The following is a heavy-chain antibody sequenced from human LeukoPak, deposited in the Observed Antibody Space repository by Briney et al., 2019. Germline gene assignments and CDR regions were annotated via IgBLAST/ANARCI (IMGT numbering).Heavy chain of an antibody. J-gene: IGHJ4*02. CDR2: IKGDGSEE. V-gene: IGHV3-7*01. CDR1: GFTLSSYW. CDR3: ARDGERGELSLYMDY. Sequence: GGSLRLSCVASGFTLSSYWMSWVRQAPGKGLEWVANIKGDGSEEYYVDSVKGRFTISRDNAKNSLYLQMNSLRAEDTAEYYCARDGERGELSLYMDYWGQGTLVTVSS. D-gene: IGHD3-16*02.